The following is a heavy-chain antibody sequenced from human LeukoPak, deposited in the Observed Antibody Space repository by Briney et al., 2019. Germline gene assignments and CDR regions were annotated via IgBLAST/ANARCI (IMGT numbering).Heavy chain of an antibody. CDR3: ARGGSYLGYWFDP. J-gene: IGHJ5*02. CDR2: IYYSGST. Sequence: PSETLSLTCTVSGGSISSGDYYWSWIRQPRGKGLEWIGYIYYSGSTYYNPSLKSRVTISVDTSKNQFSLKLSSVTAADTAVYYCARGGSYLGYWFDPWGQGTLVTVSS. V-gene: IGHV4-30-4*08. D-gene: IGHD1-26*01. CDR1: GGSISSGDYY.